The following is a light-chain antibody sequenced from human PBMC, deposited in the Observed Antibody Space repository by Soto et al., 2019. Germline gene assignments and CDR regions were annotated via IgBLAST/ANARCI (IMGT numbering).Light chain of an antibody. CDR1: SSDVGGYNF. J-gene: IGLJ1*01. V-gene: IGLV2-14*03. CDR3: TSYTSSSLPFI. Sequence: QSALTQPASMSGSPGQSITISCTGTSSDVGGYNFVSWYQHHPGRAPKLIIYDVTDRPSGTSNRFSGSKSGNTASLTISGLQAEDEADYYCTSYTSSSLPFIFGTGTKVTVL. CDR2: DVT.